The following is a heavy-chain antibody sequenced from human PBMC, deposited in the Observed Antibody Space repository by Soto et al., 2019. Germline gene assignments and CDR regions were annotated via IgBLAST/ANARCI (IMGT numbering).Heavy chain of an antibody. Sequence: PSETLSLTCTVSGASITRDDFYCSWIRQHPGKGLEWIGYMYHSGNTYYNPSLRSRLTMSLDTSKNQFSLKLTSVTAADTAVYYCVKYYYAISGLNWLEPWGPGTLVNVSS. V-gene: IGHV4-31*03. CDR3: VKYYYAISGLNWLEP. CDR1: GASITRDDFY. CDR2: MYHSGNT. D-gene: IGHD3-22*01. J-gene: IGHJ5*02.